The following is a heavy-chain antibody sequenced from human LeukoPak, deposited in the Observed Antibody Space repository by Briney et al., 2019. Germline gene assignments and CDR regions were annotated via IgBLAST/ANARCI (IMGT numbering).Heavy chain of an antibody. V-gene: IGHV3-48*04. CDR1: GFTFSSYS. J-gene: IGHJ5*02. CDR2: ISSSSSTI. Sequence: GGSLRLSCAASGFTFSSYSMNWVRQAPGKGLEWISYISSSSSTIYYADSVKGRFTVSRDNAKNSLYLQMNSLRAEDTAVYYCARLTRYAGDPWGQGTLVIVSS. CDR3: ARLTRYAGDP. D-gene: IGHD3-9*01.